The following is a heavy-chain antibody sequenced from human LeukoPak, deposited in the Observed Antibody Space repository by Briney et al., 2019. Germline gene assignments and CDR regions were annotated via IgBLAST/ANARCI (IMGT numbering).Heavy chain of an antibody. CDR1: GYTFTSYG. V-gene: IGHV1-18*01. D-gene: IGHD5-18*01. Sequence: ASVKVSCKASGYTFTSYGISWVRQAPGQGLEWMGWISAYNGNTNYAQKLQGRVTITADESTSTAYMELSSLRSEDTAVYYCAREDSYGLYYFDYWGQGTLVTVSS. CDR2: ISAYNGNT. CDR3: AREDSYGLYYFDY. J-gene: IGHJ4*02.